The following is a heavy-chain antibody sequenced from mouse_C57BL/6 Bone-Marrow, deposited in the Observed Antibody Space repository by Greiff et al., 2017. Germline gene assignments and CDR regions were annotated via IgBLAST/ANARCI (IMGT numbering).Heavy chain of an antibody. J-gene: IGHJ1*03. CDR2: IYPSSGNT. CDR3: ARHGNYWYFDV. V-gene: IGHV1-81*01. Sequence: QVQLQQSGAELARPGASVKLSCKASGYTFTSYGISWVKQRTGQGLEWIGEIYPSSGNTYYYEQFKGQATLTADKSSSTAYMELRSLTSEASAVYFCARHGNYWYFDVWGTGTTVTVSS. D-gene: IGHD2-1*01. CDR1: GYTFTSYG.